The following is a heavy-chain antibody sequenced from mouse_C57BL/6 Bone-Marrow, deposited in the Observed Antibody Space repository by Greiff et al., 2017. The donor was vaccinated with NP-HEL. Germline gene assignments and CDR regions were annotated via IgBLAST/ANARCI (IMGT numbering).Heavy chain of an antibody. V-gene: IGHV1-15*01. J-gene: IGHJ2*01. CDR2: IDPETGGT. Sequence: VQLQQSGAELVRPGASVTLSCKASGYTFTDYEMHWVKQTPVHGLEWIGAIDPETGGTAYNQKFKGKAILTADKSSSTAYMELRSLTSEDSAVYYCTRSGVTTVFDYWGQGTTLTVSS. CDR1: GYTFTDYE. D-gene: IGHD1-1*01. CDR3: TRSGVTTVFDY.